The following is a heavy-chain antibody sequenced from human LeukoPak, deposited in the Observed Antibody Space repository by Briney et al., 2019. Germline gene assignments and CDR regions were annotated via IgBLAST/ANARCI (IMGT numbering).Heavy chain of an antibody. CDR3: AREQRWGRSGSVGGLFASYYTYYYMDV. CDR2: INPSDGAT. D-gene: IGHD3-16*01. J-gene: IGHJ6*03. Sequence: ASVKVSCKASGYTFTMYYIHWVRQAPGQGLEWMGMINPSDGATTYAQRFQGRVTMTRDMSTTTVYMDLRSLRSEDTAVYFCAREQRWGRSGSVGGLFASYYTYYYMDVWGRGTTVTVSS. V-gene: IGHV1-46*01. CDR1: GYTFTMYY.